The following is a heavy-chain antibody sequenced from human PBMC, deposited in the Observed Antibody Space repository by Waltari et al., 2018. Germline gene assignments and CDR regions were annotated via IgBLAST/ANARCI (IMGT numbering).Heavy chain of an antibody. CDR2: INHSGST. V-gene: IGHV4-34*01. D-gene: IGHD2-2*01. CDR1: GGSFSGYY. J-gene: IGHJ3*02. Sequence: QVQPQQWGAGLLKPSETLSLTCAVYGGSFSGYYWSWIRQPPGKGLEWIGEINHSGSTNYNPSLKSRVTISVDTSKNQFSLKLSSVTAADTAVYYCARGRPMHKGDAFDIWGQGTMVTVSS. CDR3: ARGRPMHKGDAFDI.